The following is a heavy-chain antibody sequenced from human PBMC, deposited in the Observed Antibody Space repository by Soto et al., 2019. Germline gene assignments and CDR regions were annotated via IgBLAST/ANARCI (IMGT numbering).Heavy chain of an antibody. D-gene: IGHD2-21*01. CDR1: GGTFSSYA. V-gene: IGHV1-69*01. CDR2: IIPIFGTA. Sequence: QVQLVQSGAEEKKPGSSVKVSCKASGGTFSSYAISWVRQAPGQGLEWMGGIIPIFGTANYAQKFQGSVTITADESTSTAYMELSSLRSEDTAVYYCARGGDGEEPYYYGMDVWSQGTTVTVSS. J-gene: IGHJ6*02. CDR3: ARGGDGEEPYYYGMDV.